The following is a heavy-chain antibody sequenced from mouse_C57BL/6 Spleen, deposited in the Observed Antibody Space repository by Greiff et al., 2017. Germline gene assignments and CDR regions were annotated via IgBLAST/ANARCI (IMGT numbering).Heavy chain of an antibody. Sequence: EVMLVESGGDLVKPGGSLKLSCAASGFTFSSYGMSWVRQTPDKRLEWVATISSGGSYTYYPDSVKGRFTISRDNAKNPLYLQMSSLKSEDTAMYYCARHRRETAQAWFAYWGQGTLVTVSA. D-gene: IGHD3-2*02. V-gene: IGHV5-6*01. CDR3: ARHRRETAQAWFAY. J-gene: IGHJ3*01. CDR2: ISSGGSYT. CDR1: GFTFSSYG.